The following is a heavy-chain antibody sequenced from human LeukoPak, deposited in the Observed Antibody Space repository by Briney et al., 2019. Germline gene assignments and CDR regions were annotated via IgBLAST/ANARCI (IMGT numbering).Heavy chain of an antibody. D-gene: IGHD2-15*01. CDR3: TRWARYCSSGSCYSWFDP. CDR2: GKIEGSGE. CDR1: GFTFSSCW. Sequence: GGSLRLSCVASGFTFSSCWMSWVRQAPGKGLEWVANGKIEGSGEYYVDSVKGRFTISRDNAKNSLYLQMNSMRVDDTAVYYCTRWARYCSSGSCYSWFDPWGQGTLVTVSS. J-gene: IGHJ5*02. V-gene: IGHV3-7*01.